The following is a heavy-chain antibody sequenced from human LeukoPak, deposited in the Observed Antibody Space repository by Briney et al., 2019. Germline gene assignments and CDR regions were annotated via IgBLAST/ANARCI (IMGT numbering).Heavy chain of an antibody. CDR1: GFTFSGYW. CDR2: INSDGSST. J-gene: IGHJ4*02. Sequence: GGSLRLSCAASGFTFSGYWMHWVRQAPGKGLVWVSRINSDGSSTSYADSVKGRFTISRDNAKNTLYLQMNSLRAEDTAVYYCARGGPYYYDSSGYLDYWGQGTLVTVSS. CDR3: ARGGPYYYDSSGYLDY. V-gene: IGHV3-74*01. D-gene: IGHD3-22*01.